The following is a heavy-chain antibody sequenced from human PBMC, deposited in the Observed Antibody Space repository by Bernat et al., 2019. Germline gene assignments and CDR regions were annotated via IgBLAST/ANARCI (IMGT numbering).Heavy chain of an antibody. V-gene: IGHV4-39*01. CDR2: IYYSGST. Sequence: QLQLQESGPGLVKPSETLSLTCTVSGGSISSSSYYWGWIRQPPGKVLEWIGSIYYSGSTYYNPSLKSRVTISVDTSKNQFSLKLSSVTAADTAVYYCARQSKIVVVTYYYYGMDVWGQGTTVTVSS. CDR1: GGSISSSSYY. J-gene: IGHJ6*02. CDR3: ARQSKIVVVTYYYYGMDV. D-gene: IGHD3-22*01.